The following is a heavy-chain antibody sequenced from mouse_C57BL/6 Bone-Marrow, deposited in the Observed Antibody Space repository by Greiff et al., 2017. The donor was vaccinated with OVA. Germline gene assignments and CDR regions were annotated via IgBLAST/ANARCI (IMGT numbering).Heavy chain of an antibody. D-gene: IGHD2-3*01. V-gene: IGHV5-6*01. CDR1: GFTFSSYG. J-gene: IGHJ2*01. Sequence: VQLVESGGDLVKPGGSLKLSCAASGFTFSSYGMSWVRQTPDKRLEWVATISSGGSYTYYPDSVKGRFTISRDNAKNTLYLQMSSLKSEDTAMYYCASLDGYYLDYWGQGTTLTVSS. CDR3: ASLDGYYLDY. CDR2: ISSGGSYT.